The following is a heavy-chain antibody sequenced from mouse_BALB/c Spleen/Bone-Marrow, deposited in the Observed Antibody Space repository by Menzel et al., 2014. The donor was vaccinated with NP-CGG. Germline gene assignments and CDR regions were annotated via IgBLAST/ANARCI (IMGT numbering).Heavy chain of an antibody. J-gene: IGHJ4*01. CDR3: ARLKFRLAMDY. V-gene: IGHV14-3*02. Sequence: EVQLQQSGAELVKPGASVKLSCTASGFNIKDTYMHWVKQRPEQGLEWIGRIDPADGSTKYDPKFQGKATITADTSSNTAYLQLSSLTSEDAAVYFCARLKFRLAMDYWGQGTSVTVSS. CDR1: GFNIKDTY. CDR2: IDPADGST.